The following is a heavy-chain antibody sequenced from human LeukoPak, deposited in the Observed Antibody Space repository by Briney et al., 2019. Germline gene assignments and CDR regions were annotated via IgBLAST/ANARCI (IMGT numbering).Heavy chain of an antibody. D-gene: IGHD3-10*01. V-gene: IGHV4-59*01. CDR3: ARALIGSGSPLDY. CDR2: IYYGGST. J-gene: IGHJ4*02. CDR1: GGSISTYY. Sequence: ETLSLTCTVSGGSISTYYWTWIRQPPGKGLEWIGYIYYGGSTNYNPSLKSRVTISVDTSKNQFSLKLSSVTAADTAVYYCARALIGSGSPLDYWGQGTLVTVSS.